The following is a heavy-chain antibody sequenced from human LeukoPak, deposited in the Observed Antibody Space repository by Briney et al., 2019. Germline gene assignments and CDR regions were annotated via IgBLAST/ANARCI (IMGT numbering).Heavy chain of an antibody. Sequence: SETLSLTCTVSGGSISSSSYYWRWTRQPPGKGLEWIGSIYYSGSTYYNQSLKTRVTVSVDTSKNQFSLKLSSVTAADTAVYYCARDRGTWNDDGFDYWGQGTLVTVSS. D-gene: IGHD1-1*01. CDR2: IYYSGST. CDR3: ARDRGTWNDDGFDY. CDR1: GGSISSSSYY. V-gene: IGHV4-39*07. J-gene: IGHJ4*02.